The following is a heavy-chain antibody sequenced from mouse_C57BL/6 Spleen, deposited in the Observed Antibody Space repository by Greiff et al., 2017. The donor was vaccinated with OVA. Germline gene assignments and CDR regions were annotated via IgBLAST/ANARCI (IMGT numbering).Heavy chain of an antibody. V-gene: IGHV1-54*01. CDR2: INPGSGGT. Sequence: VQLKESGAELVRPGTSVKVSCKASGYAFTNYLIEWVKQRPGQGLEWIGVINPGSGGTNYNEKFKGKATLTADKSSSTAYMQLSSLTSEDSAVYFCARDGLYFDYWGQGTTLTVSS. CDR1: GYAFTNYL. J-gene: IGHJ2*01. CDR3: ARDGLYFDY.